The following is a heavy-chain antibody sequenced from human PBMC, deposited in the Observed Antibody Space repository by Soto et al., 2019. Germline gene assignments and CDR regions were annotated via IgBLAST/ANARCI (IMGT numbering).Heavy chain of an antibody. CDR3: ARTGDIAAAGTFWFDP. D-gene: IGHD6-13*01. CDR1: GYTFTSYG. V-gene: IGHV1-18*01. J-gene: IGHJ5*02. Sequence: ASVKVSCKASGYTFTSYGISWVRQAPVQGLEWMGWISAYNGNTNYAQKLQGRVTMTTDTSTSTAYMELRSLRSDDTAVYYCARTGDIAAAGTFWFDPWGQGTLVTVSS. CDR2: ISAYNGNT.